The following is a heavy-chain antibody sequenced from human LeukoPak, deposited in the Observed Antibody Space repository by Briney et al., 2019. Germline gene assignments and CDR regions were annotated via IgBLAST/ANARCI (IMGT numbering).Heavy chain of an antibody. CDR2: ISYDGSNK. J-gene: IGHJ4*02. V-gene: IGHV3-30*04. CDR1: GFTFSSYP. Sequence: GRSPRLSCAASGFTFSSYPMQWVRQAPGKGLEWVAVISYDGSNKYYTDSVKGRFTISRDNSKNTLYLEMNSLRAEDTAVYYCAREKASLPNTYAYWGQGTLVTVSS. CDR3: AREKASLPNTYAY.